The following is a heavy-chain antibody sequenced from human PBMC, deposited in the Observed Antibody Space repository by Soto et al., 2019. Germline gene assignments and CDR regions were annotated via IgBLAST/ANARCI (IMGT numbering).Heavy chain of an antibody. V-gene: IGHV3-33*01. J-gene: IGHJ4*02. CDR2: IWYDGSNK. CDR1: GFTFSSYG. CDR3: ARVGVTTDWDLDY. D-gene: IGHD4-17*01. Sequence: QVQLVESGGGVVQPGRSLRLSCAASGFTFSSYGMHRVRQAPGKGLEWVAVIWYDGSNKYYADSVKGRFTISRDNSKNTLYLQMNSLRAEDTAVYYCARVGVTTDWDLDYWGQGTLVTVSS.